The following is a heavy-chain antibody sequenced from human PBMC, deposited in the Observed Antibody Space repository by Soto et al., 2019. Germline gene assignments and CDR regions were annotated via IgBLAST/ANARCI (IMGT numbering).Heavy chain of an antibody. V-gene: IGHV1-69*12. CDR1: GGTFSSYA. J-gene: IGHJ5*02. CDR2: IIPIFGRA. Sequence: QVQLVQSGAGVKKPGSSVKVSCKASGGTFSSYAISWVRQAPGQGLEWMGEIIPIFGRANYAQKFQGRVTITADESTSTADMELSSLRSEETAVYYCARDRGPSSGYYPDSFDPWGQGTLVTVSS. D-gene: IGHD3-22*01. CDR3: ARDRGPSSGYYPDSFDP.